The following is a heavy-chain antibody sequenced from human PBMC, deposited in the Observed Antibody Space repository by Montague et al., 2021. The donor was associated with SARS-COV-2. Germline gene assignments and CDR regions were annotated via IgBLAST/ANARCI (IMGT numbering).Heavy chain of an antibody. CDR1: GGSFSDYN. V-gene: IGHV4-34*01. D-gene: IGHD1-26*01. CDR2: INHSGST. J-gene: IGHJ4*02. CDR3: ARFTSTGSGSYYIFDY. Sequence: SETLSLTCAVYGGSFSDYNWSWIRQPPGKGLEWIGEINHSGSTNYNPSLKSRVTISVDTSKNQFSLKLNSVTAADTAAYYCARFTSTGSGSYYIFDYWGQGTLVTVSS.